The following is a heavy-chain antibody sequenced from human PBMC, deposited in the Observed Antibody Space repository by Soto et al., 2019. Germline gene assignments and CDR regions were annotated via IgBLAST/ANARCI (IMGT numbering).Heavy chain of an antibody. V-gene: IGHV2-5*02. CDR3: AHTRTGTFSDSYYFPF. Sequence: QITLKESGPTLVQPTQTLTLTCTFSGFSLSTSGVGVGWIRQPPGKALEWLALIYWDDDKRYSPSLKSRLTITRDTPKDVVVLTMTDLDPVDTATYYCAHTRTGTFSDSYYFPFWGQGTLVTVST. J-gene: IGHJ4*02. CDR2: IYWDDDK. D-gene: IGHD2-21*01. CDR1: GFSLSTSGVG.